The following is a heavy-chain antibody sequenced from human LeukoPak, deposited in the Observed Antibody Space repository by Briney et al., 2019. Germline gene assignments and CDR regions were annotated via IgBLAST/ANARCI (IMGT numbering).Heavy chain of an antibody. CDR3: ARDGSYKFDY. D-gene: IGHD1-26*01. CDR1: GLTFSSAW. CDR2: IQSDGTT. V-gene: IGHV3-74*01. J-gene: IGHJ4*02. Sequence: GGSLRLSCAASGLTFSSAWMHWVRQTPGKGLVWVSRIQSDGTTTYADSVRGRFTISRDDAKNTLYLQMNNLRAEDTAVYYCARDGSYKFDYWGQGTLVTVSS.